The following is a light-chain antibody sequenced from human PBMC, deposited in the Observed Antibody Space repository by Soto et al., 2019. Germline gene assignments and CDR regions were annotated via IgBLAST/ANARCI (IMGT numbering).Light chain of an antibody. Sequence: EIVLTQSPGTLSLSPGESATLSCRASQSVRSIYLAWYQQKPGQAPRLLIYGASNRATGIPDRFSGSGSGTDFTLTISRLEPEDLAVYYCQHYGSSPPSITFGQGTRLEIK. CDR1: QSVRSIY. CDR2: GAS. J-gene: IGKJ5*01. V-gene: IGKV3-20*01. CDR3: QHYGSSPPSIT.